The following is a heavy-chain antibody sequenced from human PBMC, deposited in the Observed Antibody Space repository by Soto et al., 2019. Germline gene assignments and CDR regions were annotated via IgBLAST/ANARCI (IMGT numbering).Heavy chain of an antibody. J-gene: IGHJ4*02. CDR2: IKSKTDGGTT. CDR1: GFTFSNAW. CDR3: TTVGYSYGSPPYY. V-gene: IGHV3-15*01. D-gene: IGHD5-18*01. Sequence: GGSLRLSCAASGFTFSNAWMSWVRQAPGKGLEWVGRIKSKTDGGTTDYAAPVKGRFTISRDDSKNTLYLQMNSLKTEATAVYYCTTVGYSYGSPPYYWGQGTLVTVSS.